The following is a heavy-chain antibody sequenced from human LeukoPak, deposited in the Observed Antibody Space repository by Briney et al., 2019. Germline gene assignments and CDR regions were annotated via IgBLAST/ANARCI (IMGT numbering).Heavy chain of an antibody. V-gene: IGHV3-64*01. D-gene: IGHD6-13*01. CDR3: ARPGGSGYSLNY. CDR1: GFTFSSYA. J-gene: IGHJ4*02. Sequence: PGGSLRLSCAASGFTFSSYAMHWVRQAPGKGLEYVSAISSNGGSTYYANSVKGRFTISRDNSKNTLYLQMGSLRAEDMAVYYCARPGGSGYSLNYWGQETLVPVPS. CDR2: ISSNGGST.